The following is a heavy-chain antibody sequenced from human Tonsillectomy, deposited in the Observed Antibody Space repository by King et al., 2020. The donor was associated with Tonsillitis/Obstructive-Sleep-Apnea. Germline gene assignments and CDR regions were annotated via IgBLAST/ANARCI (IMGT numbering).Heavy chain of an antibody. CDR3: AGAITIAANNFDF. CDR1: GFTFSHFG. Sequence: VQLVESGGGLVQPGGSLRLSCAASGFTFSHFGMNWVRQAPGKGLEWVSYIGSSGDSIFYADSVKGRFTISRDNAKNSLYLQMSRLRDEDTAVYSCAGAITIAANNFDFWGQGTLVTVSS. CDR2: IGSSGDSI. J-gene: IGHJ4*02. V-gene: IGHV3-48*02. D-gene: IGHD6-13*01.